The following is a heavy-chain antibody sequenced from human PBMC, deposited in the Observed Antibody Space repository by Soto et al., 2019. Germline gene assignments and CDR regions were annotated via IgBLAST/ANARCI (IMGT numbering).Heavy chain of an antibody. CDR3: IWQQDFYYGKAV. CDR1: GFSFSPAW. Sequence: EVQLVESGGGLVTPGGSLRLSCTGTGFSFSPAWMNWVHQAPGKGLEWVGRMKSYRGGGTTDYAATVQGRFTISRDDSKNTLYLQMNSLNFEDTALYFCIWQQDFYYGKAVWGQGTTVTVSS. CDR2: MKSYRGGGTT. V-gene: IGHV3-15*07. D-gene: IGHD6-13*01. J-gene: IGHJ6*02.